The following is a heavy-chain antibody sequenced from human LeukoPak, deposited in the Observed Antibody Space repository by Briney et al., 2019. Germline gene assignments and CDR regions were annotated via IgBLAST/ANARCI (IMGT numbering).Heavy chain of an antibody. Sequence: ASVKVSCKASGYTFTSYDINWVRQAPGQGLEWMGWMNPNSGNTGYAQKFQGRVTMTRNTSISTAYMELSSLRSEDTAVYYCARDLGYCSSTSCHSRFDPWGQGTLVTVSS. V-gene: IGHV1-8*01. J-gene: IGHJ5*02. D-gene: IGHD2-2*02. CDR1: GYTFTSYD. CDR2: MNPNSGNT. CDR3: ARDLGYCSSTSCHSRFDP.